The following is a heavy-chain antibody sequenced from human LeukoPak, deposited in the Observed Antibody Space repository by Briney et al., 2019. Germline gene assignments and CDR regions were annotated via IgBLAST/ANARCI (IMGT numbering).Heavy chain of an antibody. J-gene: IGHJ6*03. CDR3: ARDEGYGSGFSVTDV. CDR1: GGSITSGTYY. D-gene: IGHD2-15*01. V-gene: IGHV4-39*07. CDR2: IYYSGSA. Sequence: PSETLSLTCTVSGGSITSGTYYWGWTRQPPGKGLEWIGSIYYSGSAYYNPSLQSRVSISLDTSKNQFSLKLTSVTAADTAIYYCARDEGYGSGFSVTDVWGKGTTVTVSS.